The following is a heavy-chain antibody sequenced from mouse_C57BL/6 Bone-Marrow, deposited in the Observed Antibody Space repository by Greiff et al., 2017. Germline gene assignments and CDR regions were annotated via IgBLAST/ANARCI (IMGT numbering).Heavy chain of an antibody. CDR3: ARGHYYGSSYVTWCAY. CDR1: GYTFTSYG. J-gene: IGHJ3*01. D-gene: IGHD1-1*01. Sequence: VQLQESGAELAKPGASVKLSCKASGYTFTSYGMPWVKQRPGQGLEWIGYINPSSGYTKYTQKFKDKATLTADKSSSTAYMQLSSLTYEDSAVYYCARGHYYGSSYVTWCAYWGQGTLVTVSA. CDR2: INPSSGYT. V-gene: IGHV1-7*01.